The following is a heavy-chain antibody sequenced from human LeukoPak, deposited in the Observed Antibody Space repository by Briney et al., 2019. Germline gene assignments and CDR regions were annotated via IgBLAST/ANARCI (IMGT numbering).Heavy chain of an antibody. CDR2: IIPIFGTA. Sequence: ASVKVSCKASGGTFSSYAISWVRQAPGQGLEWMGGIIPIFGTANYAQKFQGRVTITADESTSTAYMELSSLRSEDTAVYYCARSGGLVEWLPDYWGQGTLVTVSS. V-gene: IGHV1-69*01. D-gene: IGHD3-3*01. CDR3: ARSGGLVEWLPDY. CDR1: GGTFSSYA. J-gene: IGHJ4*02.